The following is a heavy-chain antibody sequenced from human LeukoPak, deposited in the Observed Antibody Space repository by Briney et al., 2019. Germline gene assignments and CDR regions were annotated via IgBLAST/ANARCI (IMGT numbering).Heavy chain of an antibody. CDR1: GFTFSNYG. D-gene: IGHD6-13*01. V-gene: IGHV3-33*01. J-gene: IGHJ4*02. Sequence: GGSLRLSCAASGFTFSNYGMHWVRQAPGKGLEWGAVIWYDGSNKYYADSVKGRFTISRDNSKNTLYLQMNSLRAEDTAVYYCARLGSSWTLDYWGQGTLVTVSS. CDR2: IWYDGSNK. CDR3: ARLGSSWTLDY.